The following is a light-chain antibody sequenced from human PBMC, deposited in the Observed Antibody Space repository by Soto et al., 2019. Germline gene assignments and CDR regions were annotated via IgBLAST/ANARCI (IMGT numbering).Light chain of an antibody. CDR3: QQHYAGPTIT. CDR1: RSVRSY. J-gene: IGKJ5*01. V-gene: IGKV3-11*01. CDR2: DAS. Sequence: EIVLTQSPATLSLSPGERATLSCRASRSVRSYLAWYQQKPGQAPRLLIYDASNRAAGIPARFSGSGSETDFTLALSNLEHEDFAVYYCQQHYAGPTITFGQGTQLESK.